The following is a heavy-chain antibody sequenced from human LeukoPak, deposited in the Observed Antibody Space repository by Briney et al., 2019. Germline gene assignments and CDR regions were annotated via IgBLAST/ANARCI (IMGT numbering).Heavy chain of an antibody. CDR3: TKIEVGADDFDYFQH. V-gene: IGHV4-38-2*02. J-gene: IGHJ1*01. Sequence: SETLPLTCTVSGYSISSGYYWGWIRQPPGKGLEWIGSIYHSGSTYYNPSLKSRVTISVDTSKNQFSLKLTSVTAADTAVYYCTKIEVGADDFDYFQHWGQGTLVTVSS. CDR1: GYSISSGYY. CDR2: IYHSGST. D-gene: IGHD1-26*01.